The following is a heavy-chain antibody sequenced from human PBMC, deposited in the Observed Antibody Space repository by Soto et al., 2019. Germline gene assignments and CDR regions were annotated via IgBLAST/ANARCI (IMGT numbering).Heavy chain of an antibody. V-gene: IGHV3-33*01. CDR2: IWYDGSNK. J-gene: IGHJ4*02. Sequence: GGSLRLSCAASGFTFSSYGMHWVRQAPGKGLEWVAVIWYDGSNKYYADSVKGRFTISRDNSKNTLYLQMNSLRAEDTAVYYCARSPGGDFWSGYYFKYFDYWGQGTLVTVSS. D-gene: IGHD3-3*01. CDR3: ARSPGGDFWSGYYFKYFDY. CDR1: GFTFSSYG.